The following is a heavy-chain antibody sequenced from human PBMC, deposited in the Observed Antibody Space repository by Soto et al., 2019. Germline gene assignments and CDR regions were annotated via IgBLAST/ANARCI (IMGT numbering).Heavy chain of an antibody. CDR2: INPNSGGT. D-gene: IGHD6-13*01. CDR3: ARVAAAGYDYYYGMDA. Sequence: AAVKVSCKASGYTFTGYYMHWVRQAPGQGLEWMGWINPNSGGTNYAQKFQGWVTMTRDTSISTAYMELSRLRSDDTAVYYCARVAAAGYDYYYGMDAWGQGTTVTVSS. V-gene: IGHV1-2*04. CDR1: GYTFTGYY. J-gene: IGHJ6*02.